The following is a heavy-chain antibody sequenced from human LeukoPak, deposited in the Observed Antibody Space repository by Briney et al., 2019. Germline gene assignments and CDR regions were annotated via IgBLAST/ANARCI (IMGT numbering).Heavy chain of an antibody. V-gene: IGHV3-23*01. D-gene: IGHD2-15*01. J-gene: IGHJ4*02. CDR2: INESGGSI. CDR1: GFSFSSYA. CDR3: AKERGGGFDY. Sequence: PGGSLRLSCAASGFSFSSYAMNWVRQAPGKGLEWVSGINESGGSIYYADSVKGRFTSPRDNSKNTLYLQMNSLRAEDTAVYYCAKERGGGFDYWGQGTLVTVSS.